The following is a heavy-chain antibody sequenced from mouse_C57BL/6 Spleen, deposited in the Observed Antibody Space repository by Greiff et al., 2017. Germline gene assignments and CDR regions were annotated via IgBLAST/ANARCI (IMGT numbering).Heavy chain of an antibody. CDR2: IHPNSGST. D-gene: IGHD2-5*01. J-gene: IGHJ2*01. CDR3: ARFDYSNWDDY. V-gene: IGHV1-64*01. Sequence: QVQLQQPGAELVKPGASVKLSCKASGYTFTSYWMHWVKQRPGQGLEWIGMIHPNSGSTNYNEKFKSKATLTVDKSASTAYMQLSSLTSEDSAVYYCARFDYSNWDDYWGQGTTLTVSS. CDR1: GYTFTSYW.